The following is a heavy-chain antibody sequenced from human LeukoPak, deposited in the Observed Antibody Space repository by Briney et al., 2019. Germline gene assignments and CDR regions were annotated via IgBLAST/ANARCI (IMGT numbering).Heavy chain of an antibody. D-gene: IGHD3-22*01. CDR2: IYYSGST. CDR1: GGSISSYY. J-gene: IGHJ4*02. V-gene: IGHV4-59*01. CDR3: ASGVLSDYDSSGYYGFDY. Sequence: SETLSLTCTVPGGSISSYYWSWIRQPPGKGLDWIGYIYYSGSTNYNPSLKSRVTISVDTSKNQFSLKLSSVTAADTAVYYCASGVLSDYDSSGYYGFDYWGQGTLVTVSS.